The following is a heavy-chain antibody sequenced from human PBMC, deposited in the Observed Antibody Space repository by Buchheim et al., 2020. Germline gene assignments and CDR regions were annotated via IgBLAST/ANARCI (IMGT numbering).Heavy chain of an antibody. CDR2: IYHGGSS. V-gene: IGHV4-30-2*01. Sequence: QLQLQESGSGLVKPSQTLSLTCAVSGGSISSGDSSWSWIRQPPGGGLDWIGYIYHGGSSYYSPSLKSRVTVSVDRSKNQFSLKLSSVTAADTAVYYCARVATTDAFDIWGQGT. CDR1: GGSISSGDSS. D-gene: IGHD1-26*01. J-gene: IGHJ3*02. CDR3: ARVATTDAFDI.